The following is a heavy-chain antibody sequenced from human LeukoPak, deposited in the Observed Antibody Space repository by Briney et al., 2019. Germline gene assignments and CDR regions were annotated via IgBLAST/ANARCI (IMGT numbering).Heavy chain of an antibody. D-gene: IGHD3-22*01. CDR2: IYYSGST. J-gene: IGHJ3*02. V-gene: IGHV4-59*01. CDR1: GGSISSYY. Sequence: SEALSLTCTVSGGSISSYYWSWIRQPPGKGLEWIGYIYYSGSTNYNPSLKSRVTISVDTSKNQFSLKLRSVTAADTAVYYCARGKGGGYLDAFDIWGQGTMVTVSS. CDR3: ARGKGGGYLDAFDI.